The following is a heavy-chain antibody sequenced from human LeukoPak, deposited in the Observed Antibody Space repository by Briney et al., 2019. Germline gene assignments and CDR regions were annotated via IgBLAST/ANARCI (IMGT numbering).Heavy chain of an antibody. V-gene: IGHV4-4*02. J-gene: IGHJ4*02. CDR3: ARDRYGSGTAFDY. CDR2: IYHSGST. CDR1: GGSISSSNW. Sequence: SRTLSLTCAVSGGSISSSNWWSWVRQPPGKGLEWIGEIYHSGSTNYNPSLKSRVTISVDKSKNQFSLKLSSVTAADTAVYYCARDRYGSGTAFDYWGQGTLVTVFS. D-gene: IGHD3-10*01.